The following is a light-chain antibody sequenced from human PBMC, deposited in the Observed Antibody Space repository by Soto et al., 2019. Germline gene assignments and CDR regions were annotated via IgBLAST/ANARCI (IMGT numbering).Light chain of an antibody. CDR2: GAS. Sequence: EIELTQSPGTLSLSPGERATLSCRASQSVSSSYLAWYQQKPGQAPRLLIYGASRRATGVPARFSGSGSGTEFTLTISSLQSEDFAVYYCLHYNNGPRFGQGTKV. V-gene: IGKV3-15*01. CDR3: LHYNNGPR. CDR1: QSVSSSY. J-gene: IGKJ1*01.